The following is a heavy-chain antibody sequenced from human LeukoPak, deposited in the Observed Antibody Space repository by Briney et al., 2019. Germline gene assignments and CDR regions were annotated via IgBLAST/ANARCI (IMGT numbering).Heavy chain of an antibody. V-gene: IGHV4-59*10. J-gene: IGHJ4*02. Sequence: SETLSLTCAVYGGSFSGYYWSWIRQPPGKGLEWIGRIYTSGSTNYNPSLKSRVTMSVDTSKNQFSLKLSSVTAADTAVYYCARGDSSGWYYFDYWGQGTLVTVSS. CDR1: GGSFSGYY. CDR2: IYTSGST. D-gene: IGHD6-19*01. CDR3: ARGDSSGWYYFDY.